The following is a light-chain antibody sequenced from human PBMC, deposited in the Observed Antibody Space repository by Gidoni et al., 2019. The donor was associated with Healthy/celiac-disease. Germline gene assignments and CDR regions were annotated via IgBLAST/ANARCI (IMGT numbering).Light chain of an antibody. Sequence: EIVLTQSPGTLSLSPGERATLSCRASQSVSSSYFAWYQQKPGQAPRLLIYAASNRATGIPDRFSGSGSGTDFTLTISRLEPEDLAVYYCQQFGSSPQTFGQGTKVEIK. CDR1: QSVSSSY. CDR2: AAS. J-gene: IGKJ1*01. CDR3: QQFGSSPQT. V-gene: IGKV3-20*01.